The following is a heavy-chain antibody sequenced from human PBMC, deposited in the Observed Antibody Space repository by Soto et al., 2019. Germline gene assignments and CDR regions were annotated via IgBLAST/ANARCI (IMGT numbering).Heavy chain of an antibody. J-gene: IGHJ2*01. CDR3: AGAHLLLYWYFEL. CDR2: IDHSGST. D-gene: IGHD2-15*01. V-gene: IGHV4-30-2*01. Sequence: QLQLQESGAGLVKPSQNLSLTCAVSGGSISSGGYSWSWIRQPPGKGLEWIGYIDHSGSTYYNPSLTSRVTISVDRSKNQGSLKLSSVTAADTAVDYCAGAHLLLYWYFELWGRGTLVTVSS. CDR1: GGSISSGGYS.